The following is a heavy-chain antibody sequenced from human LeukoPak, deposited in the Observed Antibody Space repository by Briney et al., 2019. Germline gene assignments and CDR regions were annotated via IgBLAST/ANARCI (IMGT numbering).Heavy chain of an antibody. CDR1: GFTFSRHW. D-gene: IGHD6-19*01. Sequence: GGSLRLCCAASGFTFSRHWMSWVRQTPGKGLERVAHMNQDGSAIYYVDSVKGRFTISRDNAKNSLCLQMTGLTVADTAVYYCARTVPGYPDDYFDYWGQGTLVTVSS. CDR2: MNQDGSAI. V-gene: IGHV3-7*01. CDR3: ARTVPGYPDDYFDY. J-gene: IGHJ4*02.